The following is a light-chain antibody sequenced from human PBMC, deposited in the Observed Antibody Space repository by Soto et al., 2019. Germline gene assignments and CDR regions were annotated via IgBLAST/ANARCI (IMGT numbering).Light chain of an antibody. CDR3: TSYRSNTAVV. J-gene: IGLJ2*01. CDR2: EVS. V-gene: IGLV2-14*01. Sequence: QSVLTQPASVSGSPGQSITLSCTGTSSDVGGYNYVSWYQQHPGKAPKPMIYEVSNRPSGVSNRFSGSKSGNTASLTISGLQAEDEADYYCTSYRSNTAVVFGGGTKVTVL. CDR1: SSDVGGYNY.